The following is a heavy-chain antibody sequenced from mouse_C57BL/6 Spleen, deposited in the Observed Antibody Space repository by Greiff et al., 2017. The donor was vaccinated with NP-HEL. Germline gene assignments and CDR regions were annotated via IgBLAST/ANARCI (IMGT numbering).Heavy chain of an antibody. Sequence: VQLQQSGAELVKPGASVKLSCKASGYTFTSYWMQWVKQRPGQGLEWIGEIDPSDSYTNYNQKFKGKATLTVDTSSSTAYMQLSSLTSEDSAVYYCARYYYGSSYTRHYWGQGTSVTVSS. V-gene: IGHV1-50*01. CDR1: GYTFTSYW. J-gene: IGHJ4*01. CDR2: IDPSDSYT. D-gene: IGHD1-1*01. CDR3: ARYYYGSSYTRHY.